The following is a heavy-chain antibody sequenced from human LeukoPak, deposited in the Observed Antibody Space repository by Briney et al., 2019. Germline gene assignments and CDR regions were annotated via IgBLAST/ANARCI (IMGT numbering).Heavy chain of an antibody. D-gene: IGHD6-19*01. CDR3: AKVYSSGWYYFDY. Sequence: GGSLRLSCAASGFTFSSYGMHWVRQAPAKGMEWVAVIWYDGSNKYYADSVKGRFTISRDNSKNTLYLQMNSLRAEDTAVYYCAKVYSSGWYYFDYWGQGTLVTVSS. J-gene: IGHJ4*02. V-gene: IGHV3-33*06. CDR1: GFTFSSYG. CDR2: IWYDGSNK.